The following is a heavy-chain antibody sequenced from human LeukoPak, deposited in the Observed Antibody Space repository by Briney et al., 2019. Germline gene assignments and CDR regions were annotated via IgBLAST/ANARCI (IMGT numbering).Heavy chain of an antibody. V-gene: IGHV1-24*01. CDR3: ATDPDDYSNYVSY. D-gene: IGHD4-11*01. CDR1: GYTLTVLS. CDR2: VDPEDGET. J-gene: IGHJ4*02. Sequence: ASVKVSCKVSGYTLTVLSMHWVRQDPGKGREWRGGVDPEDGETIYAQTSQGRVTMTEDTSTDTAYMELSSMRSEDTAVYYCATDPDDYSNYVSYCGQGNLVTVSS.